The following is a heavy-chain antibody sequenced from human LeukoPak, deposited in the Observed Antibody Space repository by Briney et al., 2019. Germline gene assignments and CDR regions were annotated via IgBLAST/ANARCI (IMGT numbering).Heavy chain of an antibody. Sequence: GGSLRLSCAASGFTFSSYWMSWVRQAPGKGLEWVANIKQDGSEKYYVDSVKGRFTISRDNAKNSLYLQMNSLRAEDTAVYYCARDQTRPTGDWVRYYYSYMDVWGKGTTVTVSS. CDR2: IKQDGSEK. D-gene: IGHD7-27*01. J-gene: IGHJ6*03. CDR1: GFTFSSYW. V-gene: IGHV3-7*01. CDR3: ARDQTRPTGDWVRYYYSYMDV.